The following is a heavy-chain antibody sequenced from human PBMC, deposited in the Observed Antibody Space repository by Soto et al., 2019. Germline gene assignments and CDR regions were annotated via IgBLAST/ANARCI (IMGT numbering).Heavy chain of an antibody. J-gene: IGHJ4*02. Sequence: SVKVSCKASGGTFSSYTISWVRQAPGQGLEWMGRIIPILGIANYAQKFQGRVTITADKSTSTAYMELSSLRSEDTAVYYCARGPPPLLVATISPLDYWGQGTLVTVSS. D-gene: IGHD5-12*01. V-gene: IGHV1-69*02. CDR3: ARGPPPLLVATISPLDY. CDR1: GGTFSSYT. CDR2: IIPILGIA.